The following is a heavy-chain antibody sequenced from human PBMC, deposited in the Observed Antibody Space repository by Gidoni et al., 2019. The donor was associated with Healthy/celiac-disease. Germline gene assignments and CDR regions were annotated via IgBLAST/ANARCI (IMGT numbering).Heavy chain of an antibody. CDR1: GYTFTRYG. CDR2: ISGYNGNT. V-gene: IGHV1-18*01. Sequence: QVQLVQSGAEVKKPGASVKVSCTASGYTFTRYGLSWVRQAPGHGLEWMGWISGYNGNTNYAQKLQGRVTMTTETSTSTAYMELRSLRSDDTAVYYCARADSSGYSSGYWGQGTLVTVSS. J-gene: IGHJ4*02. D-gene: IGHD3-22*01. CDR3: ARADSSGYSSGY.